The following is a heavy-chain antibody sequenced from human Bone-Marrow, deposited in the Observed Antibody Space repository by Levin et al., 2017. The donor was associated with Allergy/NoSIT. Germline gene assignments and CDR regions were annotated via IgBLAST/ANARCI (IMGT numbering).Heavy chain of an antibody. CDR2: IYYSGST. J-gene: IGHJ6*02. CDR1: GGSISSSSYY. D-gene: IGHD6-13*01. V-gene: IGHV4-39*01. Sequence: SETLSLTCTVSGGSISSSSYYWGWIRQPPGKGLEWIGSIYYSGSTYYNPSLKSRVTISVDTSKNQFSLKLSSVTAADTAVYYCARRRVGYGIAAAGKGPYYYYGMDVWGQGTTVTVSS. CDR3: ARRRVGYGIAAAGKGPYYYYGMDV.